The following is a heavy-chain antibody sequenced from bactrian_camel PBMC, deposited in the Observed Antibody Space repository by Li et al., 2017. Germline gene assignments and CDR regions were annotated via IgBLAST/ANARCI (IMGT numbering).Heavy chain of an antibody. V-gene: IGHV3S54*01. CDR3: VAGGRGAVCNIQGLIDFGS. Sequence: QVQLVESGGGSVQAGGSLRLSCAASGYTHSTKCMGWFRQAPGEEREGVAAIQTRGGSTYYADSVKGRFTISQDNAKNTLDLHMNSLKPEDTGEYYCVAGGRGAVCNIQGLIDFGSWGQGTQVTVS. CDR2: IQTRGGST. CDR1: GYTHSTKC. J-gene: IGHJ6*01. D-gene: IGHD1*01.